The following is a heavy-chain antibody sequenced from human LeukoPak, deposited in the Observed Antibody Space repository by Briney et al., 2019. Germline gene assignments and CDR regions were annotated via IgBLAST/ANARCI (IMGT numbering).Heavy chain of an antibody. V-gene: IGHV3-7*04. CDR2: INEDGSAK. CDR3: ARDSPGYGGYSY. CDR1: GFAFSRYW. D-gene: IGHD5-12*01. J-gene: IGHJ4*02. Sequence: GGSLRLSCTASGFAFSRYWMTWVRQAPGKGLEWVANINEDGSAKYYVDSMKGRFTISRDNAKNSLYLQINSLRAEDTAVYYCARDSPGYGGYSYWGQGTLVTVSS.